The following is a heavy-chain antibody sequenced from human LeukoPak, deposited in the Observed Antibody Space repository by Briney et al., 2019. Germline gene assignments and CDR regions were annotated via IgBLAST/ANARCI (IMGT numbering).Heavy chain of an antibody. V-gene: IGHV3-23*01. CDR3: AKDMRYTSGESLFDY. J-gene: IGHJ4*02. D-gene: IGHD6-19*01. Sequence: QPGGSLSLSCAASGFTFSSYAMSWVRQAPGKGLEWVSTISGSGISTYYADSVKGRFTISRDNSENTLYLQMNSLRTEDTAIYYCAKDMRYTSGESLFDYWGQGTLVTVSS. CDR2: ISGSGIST. CDR1: GFTFSSYA.